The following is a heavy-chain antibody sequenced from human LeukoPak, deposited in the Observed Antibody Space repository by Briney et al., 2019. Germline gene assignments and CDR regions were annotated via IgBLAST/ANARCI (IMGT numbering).Heavy chain of an antibody. CDR2: ISGSGGST. CDR3: AKDGYGDYVGGMDV. V-gene: IGHV3-23*01. D-gene: IGHD4-17*01. J-gene: IGHJ6*02. Sequence: PGGSLRLSCAASGFTFSSYAMSWVRQAPGKGLEWVSAISGSGGSTYYADSVKGRFTISRDNSKNTLYPQMNSLRAEDTAVYYCAKDGYGDYVGGMDVWGQGTTVTVSS. CDR1: GFTFSSYA.